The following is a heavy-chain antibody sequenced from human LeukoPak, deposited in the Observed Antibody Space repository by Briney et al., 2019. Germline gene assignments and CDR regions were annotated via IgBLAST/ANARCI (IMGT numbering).Heavy chain of an antibody. J-gene: IGHJ4*02. D-gene: IGHD6-19*01. V-gene: IGHV4-39*07. CDR3: ARGDRHSGWYLRYFDY. Sequence: SETLSLTCTVSGGSISSGGYYWSWIRQPPGKGLEWIGEINHSGSTNYNPSLKSRVTISVDTSKNQFSLKLSSVTAADTAVYYCARGDRHSGWYLRYFDYWGQGTLVTVSS. CDR1: GGSISSGGYY. CDR2: INHSGST.